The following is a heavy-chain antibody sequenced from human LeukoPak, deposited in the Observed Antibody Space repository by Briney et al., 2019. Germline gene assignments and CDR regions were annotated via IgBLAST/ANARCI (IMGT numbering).Heavy chain of an antibody. V-gene: IGHV4-4*07. J-gene: IGHJ4*02. CDR3: ARGRIIAAAVYFDY. D-gene: IGHD6-13*01. Sequence: SETLYLTCTVSGGSISSCYWSWIREPAGKGLEWIGRIYTSGSTNYNPSLKSRVTMSVDTSKNQFSLKLSSVTAADTAVYYCARGRIIAAAVYFDYWGQGTLGTVSS. CDR2: IYTSGST. CDR1: GGSISSCY.